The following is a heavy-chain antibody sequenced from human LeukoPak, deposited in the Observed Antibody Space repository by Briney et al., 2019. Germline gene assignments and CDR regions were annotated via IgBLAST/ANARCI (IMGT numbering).Heavy chain of an antibody. Sequence: SETLSLTCTVSGDSISNYYWTWIRQPPGKGLEWIGDIYITGSTNYNPYLKRRVTMSVDTSKNQFSLKLSSVTAADTAVYYCARDQRSGIAVAGFDYWGQGTLVTVSS. J-gene: IGHJ4*02. V-gene: IGHV4-4*07. D-gene: IGHD6-19*01. CDR3: ARDQRSGIAVAGFDY. CDR1: GDSISNYY. CDR2: IYITGST.